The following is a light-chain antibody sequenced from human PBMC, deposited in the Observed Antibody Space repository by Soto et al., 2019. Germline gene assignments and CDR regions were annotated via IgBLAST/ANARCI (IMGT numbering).Light chain of an antibody. J-gene: IGKJ3*01. CDR1: QNVYINS. V-gene: IGKV3-20*01. CDR2: GPS. CDR3: QQYGSLPFT. Sequence: EIVLTQSPDTLSLSPGERATLSCGASQNVYINSLAWYHQKAGQPPRLLIYGPSTRATDVPYRFRGSGSGTDFVLTISRLNPEDCGMYYCQQYGSLPFTFGPGTRVDIK.